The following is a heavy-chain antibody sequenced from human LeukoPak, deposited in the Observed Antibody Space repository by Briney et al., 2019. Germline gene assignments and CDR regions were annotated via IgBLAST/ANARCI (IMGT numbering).Heavy chain of an antibody. CDR1: GFTFSSYG. CDR2: ISYDGSNK. V-gene: IGHV3-30*18. D-gene: IGHD3-16*01. J-gene: IGHJ4*02. Sequence: GGSLRLSCAASGFTFSSYGMHWVRQAPGKGLEWVAVISYDGSNKYYADSVKGRFTISRDNSKNTLYLQMNSLRAEDTAVYYCAKATWGEIDYWGQGTLVAVSS. CDR3: AKATWGEIDY.